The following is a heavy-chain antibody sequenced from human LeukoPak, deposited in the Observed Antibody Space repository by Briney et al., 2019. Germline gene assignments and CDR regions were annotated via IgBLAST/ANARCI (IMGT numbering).Heavy chain of an antibody. CDR2: IWYDGSNK. D-gene: IGHD3-9*01. CDR3: AREQAESSDYDILPSY. Sequence: GGSLRLSCAASGFTFSSYGMHWVRQAPGKGLEWVAVIWYDGSNKYYADSVKGRFTISRDNSKNTLCLQMNSLRAEDTAVYYCAREQAESSDYDILPSYWGQGTLVTVSS. V-gene: IGHV3-33*01. J-gene: IGHJ4*02. CDR1: GFTFSSYG.